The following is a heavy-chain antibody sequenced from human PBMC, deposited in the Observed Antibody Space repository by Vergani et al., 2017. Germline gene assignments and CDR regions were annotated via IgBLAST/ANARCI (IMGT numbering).Heavy chain of an antibody. CDR2: ISAYNGNT. V-gene: IGHV1-18*01. J-gene: IGHJ4*02. Sequence: QVQLVQSGAEVKKPGASVKVSCKASGYTFTSYGISWVRQAPGQGLEWMGWISAYNGNTNYAQKFQERVTITRDMSTSTAYMELSSLRSEDTAVYYCAAGAGPIDYWGQGTLVTVSS. CDR3: AAGAGPIDY. CDR1: GYTFTSYG.